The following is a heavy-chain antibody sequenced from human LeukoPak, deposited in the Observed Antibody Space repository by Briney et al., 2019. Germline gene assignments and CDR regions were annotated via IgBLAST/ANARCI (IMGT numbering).Heavy chain of an antibody. CDR2: TKPDGSAE. CDR1: GFTFRNYW. CDR3: AREGRFHDSSGYSVNWYFDL. V-gene: IGHV3-7*03. D-gene: IGHD3-22*01. Sequence: GGSLRLSCAASGFTFRNYWMGWVRQAPGKGLEWVANTKPDGSAEYYADSVRGRFTTSRDNANNFLYLQMNRLRAEDTAVYYCAREGRFHDSSGYSVNWYFDLWGRGTLVTVSS. J-gene: IGHJ2*01.